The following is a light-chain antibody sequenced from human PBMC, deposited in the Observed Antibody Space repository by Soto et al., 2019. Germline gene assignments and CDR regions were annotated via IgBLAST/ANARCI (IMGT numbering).Light chain of an antibody. V-gene: IGLV1-44*01. J-gene: IGLJ1*01. Sequence: QSVLTQAPPASGAPGQGVTISCSGSSSNIGSTSISWYRQLPGTAPKLLIYRDNRRPSGVPDRFSGSKSGTSGSLAISGLQSEDEADYYCAAWDDRLKGYVFGSGTKVTVL. CDR3: AAWDDRLKGYV. CDR2: RDN. CDR1: SSNIGSTS.